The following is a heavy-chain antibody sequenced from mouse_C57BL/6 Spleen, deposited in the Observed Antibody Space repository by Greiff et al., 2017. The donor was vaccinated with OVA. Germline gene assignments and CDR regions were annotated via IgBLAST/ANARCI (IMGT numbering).Heavy chain of an antibody. CDR3: ARHLDYDERACYFDV. CDR1: GFTFSSYG. CDR2: ISSGGSYT. D-gene: IGHD2-4*01. V-gene: IGHV5-6*02. Sequence: DVMLVESGGDLVKPGGSLKLSCAASGFTFSSYGMSWVRQTPDKRLEWVATISSGGSYTYYPDSVKGRFTISRDNAKNTLYLQMSSLKSEDTAMYYCARHLDYDERACYFDVWGTGTTVTVSS. J-gene: IGHJ1*03.